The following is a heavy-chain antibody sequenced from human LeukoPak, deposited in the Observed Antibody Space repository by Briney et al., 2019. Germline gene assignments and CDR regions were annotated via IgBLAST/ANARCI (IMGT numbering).Heavy chain of an antibody. CDR2: TYWNDDT. D-gene: IGHD6-13*01. CDR3: AHRGRGIVAAATSRYYYESTWFDP. CDR1: GFSLSTSGVA. J-gene: IGHJ5*02. Sequence: SGPTLVKPTQTLTLTCTFSGFSLSTSGVAVGWIRQPPGQALEWLALTYWNDDTRYSPSLRSRPTITKHTSKNQVVLTMTNMDPVDTATYYCAHRGRGIVAAATSRYYYESTWFDPWGQGTLVTVSS. V-gene: IGHV2-5*01.